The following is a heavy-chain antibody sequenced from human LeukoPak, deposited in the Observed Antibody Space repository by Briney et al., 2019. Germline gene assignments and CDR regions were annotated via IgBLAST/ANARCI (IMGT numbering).Heavy chain of an antibody. CDR1: GYSFTERG. CDR2: ISATSGNT. D-gene: IGHD6-19*01. J-gene: IGHJ5*02. CDR3: GKGSTGWSRDP. Sequence: ASVKVSCKASGYSFTERGISWMRHVCGQGLEWMGWISATSGNTYYAQTFQGRVTMTTDASTSTGYMELRDLTADDTAVYYCGKGSTGWSRDPWGQGTLVTVSS. V-gene: IGHV1-18*01.